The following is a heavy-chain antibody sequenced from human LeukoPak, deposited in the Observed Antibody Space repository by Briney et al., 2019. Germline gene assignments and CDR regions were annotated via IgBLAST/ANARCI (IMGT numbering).Heavy chain of an antibody. CDR2: IYHSGST. D-gene: IGHD6-13*01. CDR1: GGSISSGGYY. V-gene: IGHV4-30-2*01. J-gene: IGHJ5*02. Sequence: SETLSLTCTVSGGSISSGGYYWSWIRQPPGKGLEWIGYIYHSGSTYYNPSLKSRVTISVDRSKNQFSLKLSSVTAADTAVYYCARDWIAAAVGPGSWFDPWGQGTLVTVSS. CDR3: ARDWIAAAVGPGSWFDP.